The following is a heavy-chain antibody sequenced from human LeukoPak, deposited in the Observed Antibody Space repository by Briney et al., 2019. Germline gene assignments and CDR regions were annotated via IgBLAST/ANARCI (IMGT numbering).Heavy chain of an antibody. D-gene: IGHD5-24*01. CDR1: GFTFRRYA. V-gene: IGHV3-23*01. Sequence: PGGSLRLSCADSGFTFRRYAMSWVRQAPGKGVEWVSAISGSGGRTYYADSVKGGVTISREKTKNTLYLQMNSLRAEDTAVYYCAKEEMATIPVDYWGQGTLVTVSS. CDR3: AKEEMATIPVDY. J-gene: IGHJ4*02. CDR2: ISGSGGRT.